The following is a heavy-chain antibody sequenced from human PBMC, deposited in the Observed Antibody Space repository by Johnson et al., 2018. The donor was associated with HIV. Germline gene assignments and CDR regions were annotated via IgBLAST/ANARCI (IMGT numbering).Heavy chain of an antibody. CDR1: GFTFSSYG. V-gene: IGHV3-33*06. CDR2: IWYDGSNK. D-gene: IGHD5-24*01. J-gene: IGHJ3*02. CDR3: AKDHPQMATIVGAFDI. Sequence: QMLLVESWGGVVQPGRSLRLSCAASGFTFSSYGMHCVRQAPGKGLEWVAVIWYDGSNKYYADSVKGRFTISRDNSKNTLYLQMNSLRAEDTAGYYCAKDHPQMATIVGAFDIWGQGTMVTVSS.